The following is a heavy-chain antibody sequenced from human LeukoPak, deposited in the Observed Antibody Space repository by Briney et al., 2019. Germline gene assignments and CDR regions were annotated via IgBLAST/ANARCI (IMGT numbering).Heavy chain of an antibody. J-gene: IGHJ4*02. Sequence: ASVKVSCKASGYTFTSYYMHWVRQAPGQGLEWMGIINPSGGSTNYAKNFQGRVTMTRDTSTSAVYMELYSLRSEDTAVYYCARVRIPYSGYESDFDYWGQGTLVTVSS. CDR2: INPSGGST. CDR1: GYTFTSYY. V-gene: IGHV1-46*01. D-gene: IGHD5-12*01. CDR3: ARVRIPYSGYESDFDY.